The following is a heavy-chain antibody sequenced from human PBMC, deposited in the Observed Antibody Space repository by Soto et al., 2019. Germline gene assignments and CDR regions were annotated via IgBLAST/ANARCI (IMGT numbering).Heavy chain of an antibody. V-gene: IGHV3-30*07. J-gene: IGHJ3*02. CDR1: GFTFSSYA. CDR2: ISYDGSNK. CDR3: AKAGRITMIVVVPPAFDI. D-gene: IGHD3-22*01. Sequence: GGSLRLSCAASGFTFSSYAMHWVRQAPGKGLEWVAVISYDGSNKYYADSVKGRFTISRDNSKNTLYLQMNSLRAEDTAVYYCAKAGRITMIVVVPPAFDIWGQGTMVTVSS.